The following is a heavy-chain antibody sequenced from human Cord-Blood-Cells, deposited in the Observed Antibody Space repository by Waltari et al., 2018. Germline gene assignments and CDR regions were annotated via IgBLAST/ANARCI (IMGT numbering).Heavy chain of an antibody. Sequence: EVQLVESGGGLIQPGGSLRLSCAASGFTVSSNYMSWVRQAPGKGVGGVSVIYSGGSTYYADSVKGRFTISRDNSKNTLYLQMNSLRAEDTAVYYCARGGYSGSYYFDYWGQGTLVTVSS. D-gene: IGHD1-26*01. CDR1: GFTVSSNY. CDR2: IYSGGST. CDR3: ARGGYSGSYYFDY. J-gene: IGHJ4*02. V-gene: IGHV3-53*01.